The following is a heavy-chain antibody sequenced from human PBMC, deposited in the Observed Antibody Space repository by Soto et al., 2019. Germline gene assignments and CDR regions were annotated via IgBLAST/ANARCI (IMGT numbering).Heavy chain of an antibody. CDR3: ARAPYCSSTSCLSNYYYGMDV. CDR2: LSGSGGST. D-gene: IGHD2-2*01. J-gene: IGHJ6*02. Sequence: PGGSLRLSCAASGFTFSTYAMSWVRQAPGKGLEWVSVLSGSGGSTYYADSVKGRFTISRDNSKNTLYLQLNSLRADDTAVYYCARAPYCSSTSCLSNYYYGMDVWGQGPTVTVSS. CDR1: GFTFSTYA. V-gene: IGHV3-23*01.